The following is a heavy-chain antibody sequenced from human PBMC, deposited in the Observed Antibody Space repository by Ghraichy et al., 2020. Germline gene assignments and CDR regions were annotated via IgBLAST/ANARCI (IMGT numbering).Heavy chain of an antibody. CDR1: GLTFSAYA. Sequence: LSLTCAGSGLTFSAYAMNWVRQVPGQGLEWVSGISGPGGNTYYADSVRGRFTISRDNSKNTLYLQMNSLRAEDTAVYYCTKSLRRISVTGYYFDNWGQGSLVTVSS. CDR2: ISGPGGNT. D-gene: IGHD6-19*01. V-gene: IGHV3-23*01. J-gene: IGHJ4*02. CDR3: TKSLRRISVTGYYFDN.